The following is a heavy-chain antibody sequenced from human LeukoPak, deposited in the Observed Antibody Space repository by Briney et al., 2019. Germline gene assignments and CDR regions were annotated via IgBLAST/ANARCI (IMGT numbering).Heavy chain of an antibody. CDR2: ISAYNGNT. Sequence: GASVKVSCKASGYTFTSYGISWVRQAPGQGLEWMGWISAYNGNTNYAQKLQGRVTMTRDTSTSTVYMELSSLRSEDTAVYYCASAVWRDAFDIWGQGTMVTVSS. V-gene: IGHV1-18*01. J-gene: IGHJ3*02. D-gene: IGHD2-8*01. CDR3: ASAVWRDAFDI. CDR1: GYTFTSYG.